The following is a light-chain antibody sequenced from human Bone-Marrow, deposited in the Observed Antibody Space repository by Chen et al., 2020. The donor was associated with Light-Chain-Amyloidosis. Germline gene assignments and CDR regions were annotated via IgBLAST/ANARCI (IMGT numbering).Light chain of an antibody. CDR3: QVWDRSSDRPV. CDR2: DDS. J-gene: IGLJ3*02. V-gene: IGLV3-21*02. Sequence: SYVLTHPSSVSVAPGQTATIACGGNNIGSTSVHWYQQTPGQAPLLVVYDDSDRPSRIPERLSCSDSGNTATLTSSRVDAGDEADYYCQVWDRSSDRPVFGGGTKLTVL. CDR1: NIGSTS.